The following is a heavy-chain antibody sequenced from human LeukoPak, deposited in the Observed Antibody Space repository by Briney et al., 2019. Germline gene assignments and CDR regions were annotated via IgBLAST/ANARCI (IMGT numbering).Heavy chain of an antibody. D-gene: IGHD1-26*01. CDR3: ASGYSMSLTDY. Sequence: SETLSLTCAVYGGSFSGYYWSWIRQPPGKGLEWIGETNHSGSTNYNPSLKSRVTISVDTSKNQFSLKLSSVTAADTAVYYCASGYSMSLTDYWGQGTLVTVSS. J-gene: IGHJ4*02. V-gene: IGHV4-34*01. CDR2: TNHSGST. CDR1: GGSFSGYY.